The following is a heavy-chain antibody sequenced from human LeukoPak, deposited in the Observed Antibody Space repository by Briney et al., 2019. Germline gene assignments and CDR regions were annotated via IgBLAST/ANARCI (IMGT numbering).Heavy chain of an antibody. CDR2: ISGSGGSI. Sequence: GGSLRLSCAASGFTFSSYAMSWVRQAPGKGLEWVSAISGSGGSIYYADSVKGRFTISRDNSKNTLYLQMNSLRAEDTAVYYCAKDNSGSYSVYFDYWGQGTLVTVSS. CDR3: AKDNSGSYSVYFDY. J-gene: IGHJ4*02. V-gene: IGHV3-23*01. CDR1: GFTFSSYA. D-gene: IGHD1-26*01.